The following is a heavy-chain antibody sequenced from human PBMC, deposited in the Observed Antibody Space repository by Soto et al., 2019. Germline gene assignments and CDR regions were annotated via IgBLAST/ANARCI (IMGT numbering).Heavy chain of an antibody. Sequence: QVQLVQSGTEVKKPGASVKVSCKASGGTFSRSGFHWVRQAPGQGLEWMGMIVPSVDTTNYAQKFQARVTIRADQLTSTVYMELRSLRSEDTAVYYCARCPQPPDTADPYAVDVWGQGTRVIVSS. D-gene: IGHD5-18*01. CDR3: ARCPQPPDTADPYAVDV. V-gene: IGHV1-69*18. CDR2: IVPSVDTT. CDR1: GGTFSRSG. J-gene: IGHJ6*02.